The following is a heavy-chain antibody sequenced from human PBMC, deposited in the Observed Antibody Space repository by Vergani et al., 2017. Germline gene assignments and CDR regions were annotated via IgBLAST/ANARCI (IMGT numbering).Heavy chain of an antibody. CDR3: AREPGGDYGSGDGPFDY. CDR1: GFTFSSYS. J-gene: IGHJ4*02. CDR2: ISSSSSYI. Sequence: EVQLVESGGGLVKTGGSLRLSCAASGFTFSSYSMNWVRQAPGKGLEWVSSISSSSSYIYYADSVKGRFTISRDNAKNSLYLQMNSLRAEDTAVYYCAREPGGDYGSGDGPFDYWGQGTLVTVSS. V-gene: IGHV3-21*01. D-gene: IGHD3-10*01.